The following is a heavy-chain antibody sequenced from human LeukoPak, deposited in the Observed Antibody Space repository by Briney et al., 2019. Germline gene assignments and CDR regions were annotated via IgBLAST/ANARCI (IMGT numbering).Heavy chain of an antibody. V-gene: IGHV3-21*01. J-gene: IGHJ4*02. CDR1: GFNFGAYT. Sequence: PGGSLRLSCAASGFNFGAYTINWVRQAPGKGLEWVSCIFSRSESILYADSVKGRFTISRDNAKNSLYLQMDSLRAEDTAVYYCAREIVVVNSFDYWGQGTLVTVSS. D-gene: IGHD3-22*01. CDR2: IFSRSESI. CDR3: AREIVVVNSFDY.